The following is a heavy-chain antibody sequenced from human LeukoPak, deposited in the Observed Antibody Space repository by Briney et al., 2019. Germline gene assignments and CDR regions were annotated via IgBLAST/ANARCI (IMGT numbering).Heavy chain of an antibody. CDR1: GYSISSGYY. D-gene: IGHD6-13*01. V-gene: IGHV4-38-2*01. J-gene: IGHJ5*02. CDR2: IYHSGST. CDR3: ARRITGYSSSWYLYNWFDP. Sequence: PSETLSLTCAVSGYSISSGYYWGWIRQPPGKGVEWMGSIYHSGSTYYNPSLQSRVAISVDRSTNQFSLKLSSVTAADTGVDYCARRITGYSSSWYLYNWFDPWGQGTLVTVSS.